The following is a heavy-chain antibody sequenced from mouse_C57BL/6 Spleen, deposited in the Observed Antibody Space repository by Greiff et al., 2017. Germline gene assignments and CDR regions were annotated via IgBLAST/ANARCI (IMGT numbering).Heavy chain of an antibody. CDR3: ARSYCDYSSWLAY. Sequence: VQLQQPGAELVRPGSSVKLSCKASGYTFTSYWMHWVKQRPIQGLEWIGNIDPSDSETNYNQKFKDKATLTVDKSSSTAYMQLSSLTSEDSAVYYCARSYCDYSSWLAYWGQGTLVTVSA. D-gene: IGHD2-4*01. CDR1: GYTFTSYW. J-gene: IGHJ3*01. V-gene: IGHV1-52*01. CDR2: IDPSDSET.